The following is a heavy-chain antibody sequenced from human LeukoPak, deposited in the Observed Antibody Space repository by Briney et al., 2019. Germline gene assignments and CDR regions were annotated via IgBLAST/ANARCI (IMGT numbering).Heavy chain of an antibody. CDR1: GGSISSYY. Sequence: SETLSLTCTVSGGSISSYYWSWVRQPPGKGLEWIGYIYSSGSTNYSPPLKSRVTISVDTSKNQFSLRLSSVTAADTAVYYCARDGGSSYWGQGTLVTVSS. J-gene: IGHJ4*02. CDR3: ARDGGSSY. D-gene: IGHD6-6*01. CDR2: IYSSGST. V-gene: IGHV4-59*01.